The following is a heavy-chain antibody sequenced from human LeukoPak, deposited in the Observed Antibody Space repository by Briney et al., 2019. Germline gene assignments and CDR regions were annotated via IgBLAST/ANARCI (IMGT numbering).Heavy chain of an antibody. V-gene: IGHV4-39*07. D-gene: IGHD3-22*01. Sequence: SETLSLTCTVSGGSISSNSYYWGWIRQPPGEGLEWIGSIYHSGNTYYNPSLLSRVTISVDTSKNQFSLKLSSVTAADTAVYYCARAPHYDSSGYYYVGFSAFDIWGQGTMVTVSS. CDR1: GGSISSNSYY. J-gene: IGHJ3*02. CDR2: IYHSGNT. CDR3: ARAPHYDSSGYYYVGFSAFDI.